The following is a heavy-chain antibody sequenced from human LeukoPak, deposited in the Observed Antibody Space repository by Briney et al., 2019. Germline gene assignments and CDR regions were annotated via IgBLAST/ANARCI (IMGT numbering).Heavy chain of an antibody. CDR1: GYSISSGYY. D-gene: IGHD3-22*01. V-gene: IGHV4-38-2*02. Sequence: PSETLSLTCTVSGYSISSGYYWGWIRQPPGKGLEWIGSIYHSESTNYNPSLKSRVTISVDTSKNQFSLKLSSVTAADTAVYYCARGDTYYYDSSGYYVSDAFDIWGQGTIVTVSS. CDR2: IYHSEST. CDR3: ARGDTYYYDSSGYYVSDAFDI. J-gene: IGHJ3*02.